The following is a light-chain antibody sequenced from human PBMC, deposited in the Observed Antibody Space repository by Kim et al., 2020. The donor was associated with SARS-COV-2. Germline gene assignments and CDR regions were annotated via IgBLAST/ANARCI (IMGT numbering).Light chain of an antibody. V-gene: IGKV3-20*01. CDR3: QQYASSPHT. J-gene: IGKJ3*01. CDR2: AAS. Sequence: EIILTQSPGTMSLSPGERATLSCRASHSVTNNYLAWYQQKPGQPPRLLISAASSRPTGIPDRFSGSGSGTDFTLTISRLEPEDFVIYYCQQYASSPHTFGPGTKVDIK. CDR1: HSVTNNY.